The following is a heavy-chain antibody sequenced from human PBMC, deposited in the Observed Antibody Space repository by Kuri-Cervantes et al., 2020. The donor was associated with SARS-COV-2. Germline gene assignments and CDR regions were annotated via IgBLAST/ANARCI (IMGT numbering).Heavy chain of an antibody. D-gene: IGHD6-6*01. Sequence: ASVKVSCKASGYTFTSYGISWVRQAPGQGLEWMGWISAYNGNTNYAQKLQGRVTMTTDTSTSTAYMELRSPRSDDTAVYYCARGDPYSSSYYFDLWGRGTLVTVSS. CDR2: ISAYNGNT. CDR3: ARGDPYSSSYYFDL. CDR1: GYTFTSYG. V-gene: IGHV1-18*01. J-gene: IGHJ2*01.